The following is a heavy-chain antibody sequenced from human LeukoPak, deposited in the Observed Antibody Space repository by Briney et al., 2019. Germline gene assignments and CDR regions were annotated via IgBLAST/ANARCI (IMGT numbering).Heavy chain of an antibody. V-gene: IGHV3-7*03. CDR3: ARGGGLDV. Sequence: GGSLRLSCAASGFTFSSYAMNWARQAPGKGLEWVASINHNGNVNYYVDSVKGRFTISRDNAKNSLYLQMGNLRAEDTAVYFCARGGGLDVWGQGATVTVSS. CDR2: INHNGNVN. D-gene: IGHD3-16*01. CDR1: GFTFSSYA. J-gene: IGHJ6*02.